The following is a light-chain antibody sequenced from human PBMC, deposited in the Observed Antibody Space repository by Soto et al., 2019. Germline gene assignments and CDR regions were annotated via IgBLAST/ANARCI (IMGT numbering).Light chain of an antibody. V-gene: IGLV2-23*02. CDR3: CSFAAGATFV. Sequence: QSALTQPASVSGSPGQSITISCTGTSNDVGGYDLVSWYQHHPGKAPKLMIYEATKRPSGVSDRFSGSKSGNTASLTISALQAEDEADYSCCSFAAGATFVFGGGTKLTVL. CDR2: EAT. CDR1: SNDVGGYDL. J-gene: IGLJ2*01.